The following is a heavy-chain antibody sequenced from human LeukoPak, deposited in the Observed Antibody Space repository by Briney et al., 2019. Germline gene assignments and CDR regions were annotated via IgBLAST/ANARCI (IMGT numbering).Heavy chain of an antibody. CDR2: IRYDGSNK. V-gene: IGHV3-30*02. CDR1: GFTFSDTW. Sequence: GGSLRLSCAASGFTFSDTWMHWVRQAPGKGLEWVAFIRYDGSNKYYADSVKGRFTISRDNSKNTLYLQMNSLRAEDTAVYYCARDGRYCTNGVCYTPFDYWGQGTLITVSS. J-gene: IGHJ4*02. CDR3: ARDGRYCTNGVCYTPFDY. D-gene: IGHD2-8*01.